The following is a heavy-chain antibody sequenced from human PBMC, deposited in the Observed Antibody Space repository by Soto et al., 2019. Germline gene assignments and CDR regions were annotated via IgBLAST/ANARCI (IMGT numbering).Heavy chain of an antibody. Sequence: EVQLVESGGGLVQPGGSLRLSCAASGFTFSSYWMSWVRQAPGKGLEWVANIKQDGSGKYYVDSVKGRFTISRDNAKNSLYLQMNSLRAEDTAVYYCARVGPVVTSYFDYWGQGTLVTVSS. V-gene: IGHV3-7*03. CDR1: GFTFSSYW. CDR3: ARVGPVVTSYFDY. J-gene: IGHJ4*02. D-gene: IGHD2-21*02. CDR2: IKQDGSGK.